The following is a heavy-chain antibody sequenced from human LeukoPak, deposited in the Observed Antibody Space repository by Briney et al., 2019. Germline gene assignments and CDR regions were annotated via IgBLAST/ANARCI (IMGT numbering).Heavy chain of an antibody. J-gene: IGHJ4*02. D-gene: IGHD4-17*01. Sequence: PGGSLRLSCAASGFTFSSYSMNWVRQAPGKGLEWVSSISSSSSYIYYADSVKGRFTISRDNAKNSLYLQMNSLRAEDTAAYYCATLGDYGDYVDFDYWGQGTLVTVSS. CDR2: ISSSSSYI. CDR3: ATLGDYGDYVDFDY. CDR1: GFTFSSYS. V-gene: IGHV3-21*01.